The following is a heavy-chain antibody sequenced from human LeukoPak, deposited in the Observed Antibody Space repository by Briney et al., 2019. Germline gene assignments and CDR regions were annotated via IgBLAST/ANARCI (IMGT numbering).Heavy chain of an antibody. Sequence: PGGSLRLSCAASGFTFDAYGMTWVRQAPGKGLEWVSGLNWNGGSTGYADSVKGRFTISRDNAKNSLHLQMNSLRAEDTALYYCARDTYYDDSSGYFDYWGQGTLVTVSS. CDR3: ARDTYYDDSSGYFDY. CDR2: LNWNGGST. CDR1: GFTFDAYG. V-gene: IGHV3-20*04. D-gene: IGHD3-22*01. J-gene: IGHJ4*02.